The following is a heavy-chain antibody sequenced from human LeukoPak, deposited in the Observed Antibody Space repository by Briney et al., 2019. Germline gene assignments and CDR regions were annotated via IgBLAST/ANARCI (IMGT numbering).Heavy chain of an antibody. V-gene: IGHV3-21*01. CDR1: EFTFSTYS. CDR2: ITSSSSYI. Sequence: GGSLRLSCAASEFTFSTYSMNWVRQAPGKGLEWVSSITSSSSYIYYADSLKGRFTISRDNAKNSLYLQMNSLRAEDTAVYYCARGLYGDSAFDYWGQGTLVTVSS. CDR3: ARGLYGDSAFDY. D-gene: IGHD4-17*01. J-gene: IGHJ4*02.